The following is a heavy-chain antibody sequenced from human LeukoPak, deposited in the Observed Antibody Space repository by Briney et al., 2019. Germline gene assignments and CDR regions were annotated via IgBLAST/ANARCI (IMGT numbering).Heavy chain of an antibody. CDR3: ASMGYCSGGSCYRFDY. CDR1: GGPISSYY. Sequence: SETLSLTCTVSGGPISSYYWSWIRQPPGKGLEWIGYIYYSGSTNYNPSLKSRVTISVDTSKNQFSLKLSSVTAADTAVYYCASMGYCSGGSCYRFDYWGQGTLVTVSS. J-gene: IGHJ4*02. V-gene: IGHV4-59*01. D-gene: IGHD2-15*01. CDR2: IYYSGST.